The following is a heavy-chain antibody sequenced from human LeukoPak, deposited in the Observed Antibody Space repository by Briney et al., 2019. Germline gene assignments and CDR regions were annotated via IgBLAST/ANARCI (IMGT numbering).Heavy chain of an antibody. CDR2: IRYDGSNK. CDR3: AKDRKAMQLWPPTWFDP. V-gene: IGHV3-30*02. J-gene: IGHJ5*02. D-gene: IGHD5-18*01. Sequence: GGSLRLSCAASGFTFSSYGMHWVRQAPGKGLEWVAFIRYDGSNKYYADSVKGRFTISRDNSKNTLYLQMNSLRAEDTAVYYCAKDRKAMQLWPPTWFDPWGQGTLVTVSS. CDR1: GFTFSSYG.